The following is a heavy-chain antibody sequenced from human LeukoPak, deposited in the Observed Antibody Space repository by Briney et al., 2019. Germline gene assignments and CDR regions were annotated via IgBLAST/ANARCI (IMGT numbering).Heavy chain of an antibody. Sequence: PSETLSLTCAVSGGSISSGGYSWSWIRQPPGQGLEWIGYIYRSGSTYYNPSLKSRVTISVDRSENQFSLKLSSVTAADTAVYYCAGAPTSGVATSFDYWGQGTLVTVSS. V-gene: IGHV4-30-2*01. CDR3: AGAPTSGVATSFDY. J-gene: IGHJ4*02. CDR2: IYRSGST. CDR1: GGSISSGGYS. D-gene: IGHD5-12*01.